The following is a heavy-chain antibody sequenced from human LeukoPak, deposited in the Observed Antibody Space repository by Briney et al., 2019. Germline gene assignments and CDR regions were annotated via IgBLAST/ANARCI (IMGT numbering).Heavy chain of an antibody. Sequence: ASVKVSCKASGYTFTSYGISWVRPAPGQGLEWMGWISAYNGSTNYAQKLQGRVTMTTDTSTRTAYMELRSLRYDGTAVYDCARVLATIPTIDYWGQGTLVTVSS. V-gene: IGHV1-18*01. D-gene: IGHD5-12*01. CDR1: GYTFTSYG. J-gene: IGHJ4*02. CDR3: ARVLATIPTIDY. CDR2: ISAYNGST.